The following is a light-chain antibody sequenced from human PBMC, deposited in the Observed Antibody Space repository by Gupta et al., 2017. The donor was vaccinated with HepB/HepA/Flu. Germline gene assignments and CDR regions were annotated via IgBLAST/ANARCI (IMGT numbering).Light chain of an antibody. Sequence: QAVVTQEPSLTVSPGGTATLTCGSSTGAVTSGHFPYWFQQKPGQAPRTLIYDISNKHSWTPARFSGSLLGGKAALTLSGALPEDEAEYYCLLWYTNTRPMGFGGGTKLTVL. CDR2: DIS. CDR1: TGAVTSGHF. V-gene: IGLV7-46*01. J-gene: IGLJ2*01. CDR3: LLWYTNTRPMG.